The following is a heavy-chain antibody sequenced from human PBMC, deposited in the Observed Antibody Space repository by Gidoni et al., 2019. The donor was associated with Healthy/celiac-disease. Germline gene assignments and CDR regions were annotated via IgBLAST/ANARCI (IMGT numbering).Heavy chain of an antibody. J-gene: IGHJ4*02. CDR1: GGSFSGYY. CDR3: ARGRGDGPTGRVYYFDY. V-gene: IGHV4-34*01. CDR2: INHSGST. Sequence: QVQLQQWGAGLLKPSETLSLTCAVYGGSFSGYYWSWIRQPPGKGLEWIGEINHSGSTNYNPSLKSRVTISVDTSKNQFSLKLSSVTAADTAVYYCARGRGDGPTGRVYYFDYWGQGTLVTVSS.